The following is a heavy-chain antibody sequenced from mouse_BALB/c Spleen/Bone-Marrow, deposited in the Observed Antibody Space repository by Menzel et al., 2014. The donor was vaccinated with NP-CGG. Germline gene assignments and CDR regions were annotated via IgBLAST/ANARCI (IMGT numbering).Heavy chain of an antibody. CDR3: ARFIATAYAMDY. CDR2: INPGSGDI. V-gene: IGHV1-54*01. Sequence: VQLQQSGAELVRPGTSVKVSCKASGYAFSNYLIEWVKQRPGQGLEWIGVINPGSGDINYNEKFKGKAALTADKSSSTAYMQLSSLTSDDSAVYFCARFIATAYAMDYWGQETSVTVSS. CDR1: GYAFSNYL. J-gene: IGHJ4*01. D-gene: IGHD1-1*01.